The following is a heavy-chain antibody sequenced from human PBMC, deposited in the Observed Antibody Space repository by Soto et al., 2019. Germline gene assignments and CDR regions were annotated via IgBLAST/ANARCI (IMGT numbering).Heavy chain of an antibody. V-gene: IGHV4-59*08. CDR3: ARRDVNYDFWAFDY. Sequence: SETLSLTCTVSVGSISSYYWSWIRQPPGKGLEWIGYIYYSGSTNYNPSLKSRVTISVDTSKNQFSLKLSSVTAADTAVYYCARRDVNYDFWAFDYWGQGTLVTVSS. D-gene: IGHD3-3*01. CDR2: IYYSGST. CDR1: VGSISSYY. J-gene: IGHJ4*02.